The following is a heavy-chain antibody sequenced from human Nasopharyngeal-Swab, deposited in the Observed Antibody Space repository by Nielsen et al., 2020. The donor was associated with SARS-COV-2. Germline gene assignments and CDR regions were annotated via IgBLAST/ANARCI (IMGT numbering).Heavy chain of an antibody. CDR1: GFTFSSYG. CDR3: ARDLGFYPLGRGGYSYSGWFDP. V-gene: IGHV3-30*19. D-gene: IGHD5-18*01. Sequence: GESLKISCAASGFTFSSYGMHWVRQTPGKGLEWVSFVSYDGSNKYYADSVKGRFTISRDNSKNTLYLQMNSLRAEDTAVYYCARDLGFYPLGRGGYSYSGWFDPWGQGTLVTVSS. J-gene: IGHJ5*02. CDR2: VSYDGSNK.